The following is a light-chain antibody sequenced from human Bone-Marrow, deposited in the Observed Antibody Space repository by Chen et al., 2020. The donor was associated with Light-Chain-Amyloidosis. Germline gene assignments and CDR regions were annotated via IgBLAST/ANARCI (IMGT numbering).Light chain of an antibody. CDR2: IDT. CDR1: DLPTKH. Sequence: SDELTQPPSVAVYQGQTAGITCSGGDLPTKHASGDQQKPGQAPVLLLHIDTERPSGISERFSCVSSGTTSTLTISGGQAEDEADYHEQSADSSGTDELIFGGRTTLTVL. V-gene: IGLV3-25*03. J-gene: IGLJ2*01. CDR3: QSADSSGTDELI.